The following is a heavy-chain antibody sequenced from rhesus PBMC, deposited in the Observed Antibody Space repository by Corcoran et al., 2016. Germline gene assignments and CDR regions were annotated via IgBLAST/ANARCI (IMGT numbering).Heavy chain of an antibody. D-gene: IGHD6-31*01. CDR3: ARDRGSGWPGFDY. J-gene: IGHJ4*01. V-gene: IGHV4-106*01. Sequence: QVQLQESGPGLVKPSETLSLTCAVSGGSISADYYWSWIRQPPGKGLEWIGDIYGSGGGTNYNPSLKDRVTISIDTSKNQFSLELSSVTAADTAVYYCARDRGSGWPGFDYWGQGVLVTVSS. CDR2: IYGSGGGT. CDR1: GGSISADYY.